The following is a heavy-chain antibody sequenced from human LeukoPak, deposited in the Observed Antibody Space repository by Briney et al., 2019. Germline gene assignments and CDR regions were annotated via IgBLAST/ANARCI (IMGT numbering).Heavy chain of an antibody. Sequence: PGGSLRLSCAASGFTFSSYAMPLVRQAPGEGLERVAVISYDGSNKYYADSVKGRLTISRDNSNNTLYLQMNSLRAEDTAVYYCAKDSRRGVTHFDSWGQGTLVTISS. V-gene: IGHV3-30*04. CDR3: AKDSRRGVTHFDS. D-gene: IGHD2-21*02. CDR1: GFTFSSYA. CDR2: ISYDGSNK. J-gene: IGHJ4*02.